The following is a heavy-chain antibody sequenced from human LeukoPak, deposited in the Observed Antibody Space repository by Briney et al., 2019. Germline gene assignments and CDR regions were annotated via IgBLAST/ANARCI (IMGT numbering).Heavy chain of an antibody. CDR2: ISGSGDNT. J-gene: IGHJ6*03. V-gene: IGHV3-23*01. D-gene: IGHD6-6*01. Sequence: QPGGSLRLSCAASGFTFSAYAMSWVRQAPGKGLEWVSVISGSGDNTYYADSVKGRFTISRDNSKNTLYLQMNSLRAEDTAVYYCAKDRYSSSSRDYYYYMDVWGKGTTVTVSS. CDR3: AKDRYSSSSRDYYYYMDV. CDR1: GFTFSAYA.